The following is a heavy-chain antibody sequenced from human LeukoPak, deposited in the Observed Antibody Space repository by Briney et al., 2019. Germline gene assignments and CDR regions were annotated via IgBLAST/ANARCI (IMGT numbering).Heavy chain of an antibody. Sequence: GGSLRLSCSASGFTFSTYAMSWVRQTPGRGLEWVSYISNGGDSTSYADSLEGRFTISRDNAKYSLYLRMNSLRAEDTAMYYCVRATERGAMDVWGQGTTVTVSS. J-gene: IGHJ6*02. CDR3: VRATERGAMDV. CDR1: GFTFSTYA. D-gene: IGHD2-21*02. V-gene: IGHV3-11*05. CDR2: ISNGGDST.